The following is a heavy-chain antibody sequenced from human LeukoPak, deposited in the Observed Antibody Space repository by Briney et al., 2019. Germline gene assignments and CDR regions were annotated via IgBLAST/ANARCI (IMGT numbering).Heavy chain of an antibody. J-gene: IGHJ4*02. D-gene: IGHD3-3*01. CDR1: GGSISSYY. CDR2: IYTSGST. Sequence: NPSETLSLTCTVSGGSISSYYWSWIRQPAGKGLEWIGRIYTSGSTNYNPSLKSRVTMSVDTSKNQFSLKLSSVTAADAAVYYCARENYDFWSGYFDYWGQGTLVTVSS. V-gene: IGHV4-4*07. CDR3: ARENYDFWSGYFDY.